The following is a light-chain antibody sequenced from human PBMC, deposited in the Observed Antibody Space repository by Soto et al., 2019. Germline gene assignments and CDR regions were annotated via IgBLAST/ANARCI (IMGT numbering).Light chain of an antibody. Sequence: DIVMTQSPDSLAVSLGERATINCKSSQSVLYSSNNKNYLAWYQQKPGQPPKLLIYWASTRESGVPDRFSGSGSGPDFTLTIRSRQAEDGGVYSCQQYYSPPPTFGQGTKLEIK. CDR2: WAS. CDR3: QQYYSPPPT. J-gene: IGKJ2*01. CDR1: QSVLYSSNNKNY. V-gene: IGKV4-1*01.